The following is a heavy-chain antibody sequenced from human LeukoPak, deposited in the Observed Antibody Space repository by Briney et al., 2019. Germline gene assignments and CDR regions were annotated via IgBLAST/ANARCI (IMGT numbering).Heavy chain of an antibody. CDR1: GGSFSGYY. J-gene: IGHJ4*02. D-gene: IGHD3-9*01. CDR2: INHSGST. CDR3: ARGKAAGGYYDILTGYQGYKGHFDY. Sequence: PSETLSLTCAVYGGSFSGYYWSWIRQPPGKGLEWIGEINHSGSTNYNPSLKSRVTILVDTSKKQFSLKLSSVTAADTAVYYCARGKAAGGYYDILTGYQGYKGHFDYWGQGTLVTVSS. V-gene: IGHV4-34*01.